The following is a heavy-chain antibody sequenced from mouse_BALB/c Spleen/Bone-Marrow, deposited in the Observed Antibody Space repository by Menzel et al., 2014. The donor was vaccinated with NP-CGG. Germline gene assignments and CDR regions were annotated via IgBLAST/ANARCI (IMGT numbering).Heavy chain of an antibody. D-gene: IGHD2-1*01. J-gene: IGHJ4*01. CDR3: ARDGNFAMDY. CDR2: INDGGSYT. Sequence: EVKLVGSGGGLVKPGGSLKLSCAVSGFTFSDYYMYWVRQNPEKRLEWVATINDGGSYTYYPDSVKGRFTISRDNAKNNLYLQMSSLKSEDTAMYYCARDGNFAMDYWGQGTSVTVSS. CDR1: GFTFSDYY. V-gene: IGHV5-4*02.